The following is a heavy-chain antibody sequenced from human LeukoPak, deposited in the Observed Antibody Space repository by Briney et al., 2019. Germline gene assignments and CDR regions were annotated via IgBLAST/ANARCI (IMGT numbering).Heavy chain of an antibody. Sequence: SETLSLTSTVSGGSISTYYWSWIRQPPGKGLEWIGYIHYSGSTNYNPSLKSRVSISVDTSKNQFSLKLSSVTAADTAVYYCARGIRFLEHYYYYYMDVWGKGTTVTVSS. D-gene: IGHD3-3*01. CDR1: GGSISTYY. J-gene: IGHJ6*03. V-gene: IGHV4-59*08. CDR2: IHYSGST. CDR3: ARGIRFLEHYYYYYMDV.